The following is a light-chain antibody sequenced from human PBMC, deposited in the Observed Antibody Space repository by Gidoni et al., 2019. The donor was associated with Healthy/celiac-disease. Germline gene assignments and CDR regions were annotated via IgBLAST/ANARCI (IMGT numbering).Light chain of an antibody. Sequence: GDRVTITCRASQSISSWLAWYQQKPGKAPKLLIYKASSLESGVPSRFSGSGSGTEFTLTISSLQPDDFATYYCQQYNSYSPTWTFGQGTKVEIK. CDR1: QSISSW. CDR2: KAS. CDR3: QQYNSYSPTWT. V-gene: IGKV1-5*03. J-gene: IGKJ1*01.